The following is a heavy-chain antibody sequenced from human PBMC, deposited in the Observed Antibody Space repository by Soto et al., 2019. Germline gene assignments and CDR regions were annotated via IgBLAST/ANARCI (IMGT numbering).Heavy chain of an antibody. D-gene: IGHD1-26*01. V-gene: IGHV4-34*01. Sequence: SETLSLTCAVYGGSFSGYYWSWIRQPPGKGLEWIGEINHSGTTNYNPSLKSRVTISVDTPKNQFSLRLSSVTAADTAVYYCAKMRGGSYYFYYYGMDVWGQGTTVTVSS. CDR3: AKMRGGSYYFYYYGMDV. CDR1: GGSFSGYY. J-gene: IGHJ6*02. CDR2: INHSGTT.